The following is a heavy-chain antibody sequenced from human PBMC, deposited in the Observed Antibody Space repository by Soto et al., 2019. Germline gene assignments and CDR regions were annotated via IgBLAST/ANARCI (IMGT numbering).Heavy chain of an antibody. CDR2: ISTYNGNT. CDR1: GYTFPSYG. D-gene: IGHD2-2*01. V-gene: IGHV1-18*01. Sequence: QVQLVQSGAEVKKPGASVKVSCKASGYTFPSYGISWVRQAPGQGLEWMGWISTYNGNTNYSQKLQGRLTMTTDTSTSTAYMELRSLRSDDTAVYYCARDCGTSCYQRGWGYWGQGTLVTVSS. J-gene: IGHJ4*02. CDR3: ARDCGTSCYQRGWGY.